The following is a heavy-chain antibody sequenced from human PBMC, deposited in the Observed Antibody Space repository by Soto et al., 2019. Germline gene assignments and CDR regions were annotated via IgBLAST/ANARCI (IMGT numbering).Heavy chain of an antibody. V-gene: IGHV5-51*01. J-gene: IGHJ5*02. CDR3: ARQGAAVPTVPLIWFDP. D-gene: IGHD6-13*01. Sequence: VQLVQSGTEVKKPGESLKISCKGSGYFFAGYWIAWVRQMPGKGLEWMGIIYPDNSNTKYSRSFQGQVTISADKSSSTAYLKWSSLKASDTAIYYCARQGAAVPTVPLIWFDPWGQGTLVTVSS. CDR1: GYFFAGYW. CDR2: IYPDNSNT.